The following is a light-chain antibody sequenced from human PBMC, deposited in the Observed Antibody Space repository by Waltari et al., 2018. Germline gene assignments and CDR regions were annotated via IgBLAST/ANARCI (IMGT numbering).Light chain of an antibody. V-gene: IGKV2-30*01. Sequence: DVVMTQSPLSLPVTLGQPASISCRSSQSLVSRDGNTYLNWFHQRPGQSPRRLIYKVSNRDSGVPDRFSGSGSGTDFTLRISKVEAEDGGVYYCMQGAHWPWTFGQGTKVEIE. CDR2: KVS. CDR3: MQGAHWPWT. CDR1: QSLVSRDGNTY. J-gene: IGKJ1*01.